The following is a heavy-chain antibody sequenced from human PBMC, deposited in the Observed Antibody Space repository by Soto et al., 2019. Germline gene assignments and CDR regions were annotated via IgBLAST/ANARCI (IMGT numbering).Heavy chain of an antibody. CDR3: AREIMPLTNDWYFDL. CDR1: GGSISGGVHS. D-gene: IGHD2-8*01. V-gene: IGHV4-30-4*01. CDR2: IFDSGST. J-gene: IGHJ2*01. Sequence: QVQLQESGPGLVKPSETLSVTCTVSGGSISGGVHSWSWIRQPPGKGLEWIGHIFDSGSTYYNPSLKSRLTISVDTSKNQFSLRPSSVTAADTAVYYCAREIMPLTNDWYFDLWGRGTLVTVSS.